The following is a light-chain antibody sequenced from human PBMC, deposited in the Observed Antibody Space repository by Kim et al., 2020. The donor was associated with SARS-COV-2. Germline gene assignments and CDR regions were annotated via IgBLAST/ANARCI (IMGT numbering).Light chain of an antibody. CDR3: VLYLGSGVGV. V-gene: IGLV8-61*01. J-gene: IGLJ2*01. Sequence: QTVVTQEASLSVSPGGTVPLTCGLSSGSASTTYSPSWYQQTPGQAPRPLIYNTDIRSSGVPDRFSGSILGNKAALTITGAQADDESDYHCVLYLGSGVGVFGGGTQLTVL. CDR1: SGSASTTYS. CDR2: NTD.